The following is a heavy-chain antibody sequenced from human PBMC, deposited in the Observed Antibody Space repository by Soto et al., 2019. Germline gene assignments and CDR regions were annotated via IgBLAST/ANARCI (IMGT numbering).Heavy chain of an antibody. Sequence: SETLSLTCTVSGGSVNSDTFYWSWIRQPPGRGLEWIGYIYYTGRTNYNPSLKSRVTISIDTSRNQFSLKLSSVTAADTAVYYCAREFSNSPEAFDSWGQGSLVTVSS. CDR1: GGSVNSDTFY. CDR3: AREFSNSPEAFDS. J-gene: IGHJ4*02. V-gene: IGHV4-61*01. D-gene: IGHD6-6*01. CDR2: IYYTGRT.